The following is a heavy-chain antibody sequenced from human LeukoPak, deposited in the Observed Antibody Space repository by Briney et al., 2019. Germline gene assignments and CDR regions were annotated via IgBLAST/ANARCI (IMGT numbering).Heavy chain of an antibody. V-gene: IGHV4-38-2*02. J-gene: IGHJ5*02. D-gene: IGHD2-8*02. CDR3: ARVEVTGWFDP. CDR2: IYHGGST. CDR1: GYSISSGYY. Sequence: PSETLSLTCTVSGYSISSGYYWGWLRQPPGKGLEWIGSIYHGGSTYYNPSLKSQVTISVDTSKNQFSLKLTSVTAADTAVYYCARVEVTGWFDPWGQGTLVTVSS.